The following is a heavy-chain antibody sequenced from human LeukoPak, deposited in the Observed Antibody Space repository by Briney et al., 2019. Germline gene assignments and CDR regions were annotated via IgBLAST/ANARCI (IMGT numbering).Heavy chain of an antibody. CDR3: VRNSGELGA. J-gene: IGHJ5*02. Sequence: PGGSLRLSCAASGFTVSNNYMSWVRRAAGKVREWVALICSGGSTYYADSVKGRFTISRDNSKSTLHLQMNSLRAEDTAVYYCVRNSGELGAWGQGTLVTVSS. CDR1: GFTVSNNY. CDR2: ICSGGST. V-gene: IGHV3-53*01. D-gene: IGHD2-21*01.